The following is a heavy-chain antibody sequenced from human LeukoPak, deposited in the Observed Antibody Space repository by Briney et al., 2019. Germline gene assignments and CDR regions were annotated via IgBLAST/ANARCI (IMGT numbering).Heavy chain of an antibody. V-gene: IGHV4-30-2*01. CDR3: ASQKTRIAARRRLYYFDY. D-gene: IGHD6-6*01. Sequence: SQTLSLTCTVSGGSISSGGYYWSWIRQPPGKGLEWIGYIYHSGSTYYNPSLKSRVTISVDRSKNQFSLKLSSVTAADTAVYYCASQKTRIAARRRLYYFDYWGQGTLVTVSS. CDR2: IYHSGST. J-gene: IGHJ4*02. CDR1: GGSISSGGYY.